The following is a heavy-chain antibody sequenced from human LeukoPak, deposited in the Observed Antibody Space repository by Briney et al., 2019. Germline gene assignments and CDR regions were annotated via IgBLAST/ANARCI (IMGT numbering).Heavy chain of an antibody. CDR3: ASMGPTYYDFWSGLGG. V-gene: IGHV3-23*01. J-gene: IGHJ3*01. Sequence: PGGSLRLSCAVSGFTFSSYAMSWVRQAPGKGLEWVSAISGSGGSTYYADSVKGRFTISRDNSKNTLYLQMNSLRAEDTAVYYCASMGPTYYDFWSGLGGWGQGTMVTVSS. D-gene: IGHD3-3*01. CDR1: GFTFSSYA. CDR2: ISGSGGST.